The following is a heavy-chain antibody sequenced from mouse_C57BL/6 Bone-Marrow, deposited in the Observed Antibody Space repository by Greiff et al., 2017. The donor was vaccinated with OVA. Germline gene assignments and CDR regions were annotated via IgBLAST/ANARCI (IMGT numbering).Heavy chain of an antibody. D-gene: IGHD1-1*01. CDR2: ISGGGGNT. CDR1: GFTFSSYT. J-gene: IGHJ3*01. V-gene: IGHV5-9*01. Sequence: DVMLVESGGGLVKPGGSLTLSCAASGFTFSSYTMSWVRQTPEKRLEWVATISGGGGNTYYPDSVKGRFTISRDNAKNTLYLQMSSLRSEDTALYYCARHAITTTYGFAYWGQGTLVTVSA. CDR3: ARHAITTTYGFAY.